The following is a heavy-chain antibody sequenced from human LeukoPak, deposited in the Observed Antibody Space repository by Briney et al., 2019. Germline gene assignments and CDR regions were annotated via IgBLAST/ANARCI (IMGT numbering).Heavy chain of an antibody. D-gene: IGHD2-2*01. Sequence: TGGSLRLSCAASGFTFDDYAMHWVRQAPGKGLEWVSGISWNSGSIGYADSVKGRFTISRDNAKNSLYLQMNSLRAEDMALYYCAKGSYCSSTSCDFDYWGQGTLVTVSS. J-gene: IGHJ4*02. CDR3: AKGSYCSSTSCDFDY. CDR1: GFTFDDYA. V-gene: IGHV3-9*03. CDR2: ISWNSGSI.